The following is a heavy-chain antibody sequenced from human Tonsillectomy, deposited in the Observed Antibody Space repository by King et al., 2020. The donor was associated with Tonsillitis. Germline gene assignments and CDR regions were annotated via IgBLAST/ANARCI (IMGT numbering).Heavy chain of an antibody. CDR3: ARVTYYGSSSSSFDY. D-gene: IGHD3-10*01. J-gene: IGHJ4*02. Sequence: DVQLVESGGGLVKPGGSLRLSCAVSGFAFSSYSMHWVRQAPGKGLEWVSSISSSSSYIYYADSLKGRFTISRDNAKSSLYLQMNSLRAEDTAVYYCARVTYYGSSSSSFDYWGQGTLVTVSS. CDR2: ISSSSSYI. V-gene: IGHV3-21*01. CDR1: GFAFSSYS.